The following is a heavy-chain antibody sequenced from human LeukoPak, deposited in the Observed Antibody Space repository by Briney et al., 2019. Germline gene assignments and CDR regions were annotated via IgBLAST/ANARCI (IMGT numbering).Heavy chain of an antibody. Sequence: SETLSLTCTVSGGSISSGGYYWSWIRQHPGKGLEWIGYIYYSGSTYYNPSLKSRVTVSVDTSKNQFSLKLSSVTAADTAVYYCARYVDTAVAFDYWGQGTLVTVSS. CDR2: IYYSGST. J-gene: IGHJ4*02. D-gene: IGHD5-18*01. CDR1: GGSISSGGYY. CDR3: ARYVDTAVAFDY. V-gene: IGHV4-31*03.